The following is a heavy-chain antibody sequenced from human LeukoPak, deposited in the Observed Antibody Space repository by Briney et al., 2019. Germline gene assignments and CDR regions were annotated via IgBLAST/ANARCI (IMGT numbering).Heavy chain of an antibody. J-gene: IGHJ4*02. D-gene: IGHD3-22*01. Sequence: GGSLRLSCAAPGFTFSGSAMHWVRQASGKGLEWVGRIRSKANSYATAYAASVKGRFTISRDDSKNTAYLQMNSLKTEDTAVYYCTRRSDDSSGYYYDFDYWGQGTLVTVSS. CDR1: GFTFSGSA. CDR3: TRRSDDSSGYYYDFDY. V-gene: IGHV3-73*01. CDR2: IRSKANSYAT.